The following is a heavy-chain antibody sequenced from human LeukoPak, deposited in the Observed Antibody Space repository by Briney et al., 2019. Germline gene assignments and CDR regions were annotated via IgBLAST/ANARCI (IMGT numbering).Heavy chain of an antibody. Sequence: GGSLRLSCAASGFTFSSYEMNWVRQAPGKGLEWVSYISSSGSTIYYADSVKGRFTISRDNAKNSLYLQMNSLGAEDTAVYYCARGFASDYGDSYFDYWGQGTLVTVSS. J-gene: IGHJ4*02. CDR1: GFTFSSYE. D-gene: IGHD4-17*01. V-gene: IGHV3-48*03. CDR3: ARGFASDYGDSYFDY. CDR2: ISSSGSTI.